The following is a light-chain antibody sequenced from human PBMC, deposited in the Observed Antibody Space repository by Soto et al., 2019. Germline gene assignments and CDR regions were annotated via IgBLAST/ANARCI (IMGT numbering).Light chain of an antibody. CDR3: QQYNRWPLT. CDR2: GAS. V-gene: IGKV3-15*01. Sequence: EVVMTQSPATLSVSPGERATLSCRASQTVSSNLAWYQRKPGQAPRLLIYGASTRATGIPARFSGSGSGTEFTLTISSLQSADFAVYYCQQYNRWPLTFGGGTKVEIK. J-gene: IGKJ4*01. CDR1: QTVSSN.